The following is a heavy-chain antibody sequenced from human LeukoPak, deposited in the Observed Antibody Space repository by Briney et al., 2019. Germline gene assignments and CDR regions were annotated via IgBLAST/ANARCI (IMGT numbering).Heavy chain of an antibody. D-gene: IGHD3-10*01. V-gene: IGHV4-59*01. Sequence: SETLSLTCTVSGGSISSYYWSWIRQPPGKGLEWIGYIYYSGSTNYNPSLKRRVTISVDTSKNQFSLELSSVTAADTAVYYCARYGSGSARGYFDYWGQGTLVTVSS. J-gene: IGHJ4*02. CDR1: GGSISSYY. CDR2: IYYSGST. CDR3: ARYGSGSARGYFDY.